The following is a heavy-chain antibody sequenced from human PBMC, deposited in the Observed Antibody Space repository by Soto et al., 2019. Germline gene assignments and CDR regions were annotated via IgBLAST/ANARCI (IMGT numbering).Heavy chain of an antibody. D-gene: IGHD2-8*01. V-gene: IGHV5-51*01. CDR3: ARHVGGYCTNGVGQGCWFDP. Sequence: ESLKISCKGSGYGFTSCWIGWVRQMPGKGLEWMGIIYPGDSETRYSPSFQGRVTVSADKPISTAYLPWGSLEASDTAIYYCARHVGGYCTNGVGQGCWFDPSGQGTVVTVSS. J-gene: IGHJ5*02. CDR2: IYPGDSET. CDR1: GYGFTSCW.